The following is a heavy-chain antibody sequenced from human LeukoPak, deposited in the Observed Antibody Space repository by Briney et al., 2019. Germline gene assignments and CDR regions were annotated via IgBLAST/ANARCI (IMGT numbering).Heavy chain of an antibody. CDR1: GFTFSSGY. CDR3: TTYKSYSDV. Sequence: GGSLRLSCAASGFTFSSGYMSWVRQAPGKGLEWVGRIKTRSADGTADYAAPVKGRFTISRDDSTSTLYLQMDNLRTDDTGVYYCTTYKSYSDVWGQGTLVTVSS. J-gene: IGHJ4*02. CDR2: IKTRSADGTA. D-gene: IGHD1-1*01. V-gene: IGHV3-15*01.